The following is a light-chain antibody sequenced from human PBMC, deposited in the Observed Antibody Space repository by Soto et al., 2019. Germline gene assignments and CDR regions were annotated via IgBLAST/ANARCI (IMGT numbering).Light chain of an antibody. CDR3: QHRSIWPVS. Sequence: EIVLTQSPGTLSLSPGERATLSCRASQSVSSSYLAWYQQKPGQAPRLLIYGASSRATGIPDRFSGSGSGTDFTLTISRLEPADFAVYYCQHRSIWPVSFGQGTRLEIK. CDR2: GAS. CDR1: QSVSSSY. V-gene: IGKV3D-20*02. J-gene: IGKJ5*01.